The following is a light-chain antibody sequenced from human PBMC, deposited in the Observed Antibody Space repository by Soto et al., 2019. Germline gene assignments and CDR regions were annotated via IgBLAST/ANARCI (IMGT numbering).Light chain of an antibody. J-gene: IGLJ3*02. CDR1: SIDVGRYNY. CDR3: NSYAGGDWG. Sequence: QSALTQPPSASGSLGQSVTIPCTGTSIDVGRYNYVSWYQQHPGKVPKLLIYEVSNRPSGVPDRFSGSKSGNTASLTVSGLKAEDEADYYCNSYAGGDWGFGVGTKLTVL. CDR2: EVS. V-gene: IGLV2-8*01.